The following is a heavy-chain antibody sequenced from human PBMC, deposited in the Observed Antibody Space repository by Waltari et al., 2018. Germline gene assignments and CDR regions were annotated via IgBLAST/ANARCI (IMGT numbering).Heavy chain of an antibody. CDR3: TRGLFGRSWTPYY. CDR1: GAAVSDYY. J-gene: IGHJ4*02. CDR2: IYDSGAT. V-gene: IGHV4-59*02. D-gene: IGHD3-10*01. Sequence: QVQLQESGPGLVRPSETLSLTCTVSGAAVSDYYWNWIRLPPGRGLEWIGTIYDSGATHYTPTLKGRLTMLMDTSKNQFALILESVTAADRGLYYCTRGLFGRSWTPYYWGQGTLVTVSS.